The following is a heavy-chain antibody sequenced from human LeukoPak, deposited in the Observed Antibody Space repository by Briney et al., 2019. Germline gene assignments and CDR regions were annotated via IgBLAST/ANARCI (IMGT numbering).Heavy chain of an antibody. CDR1: GYSFTSYW. V-gene: IGHV5-51*01. D-gene: IGHD3-10*01. CDR3: ARPPLGGLGSYMHFDS. Sequence: LGESLKISCKGSGYSFTSYWIGWVRQMPGKGLEWMGIIYPGDSDIRYSPSFQGQVTISADKSISTAYLQWSSLKASDSAMYYCARPPLGGLGSYMHFDSWGQGTPVTVSS. J-gene: IGHJ4*02. CDR2: IYPGDSDI.